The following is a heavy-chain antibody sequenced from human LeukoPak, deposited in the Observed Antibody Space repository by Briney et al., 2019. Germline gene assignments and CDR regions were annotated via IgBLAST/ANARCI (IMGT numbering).Heavy chain of an antibody. V-gene: IGHV4-31*03. CDR3: ARESTSTYYYYSMDV. J-gene: IGHJ6*02. CDR1: GGSISSGGYY. Sequence: PSETLSLTCTVSGGSISSGGYYWSWIRQHPGKGLEWIGYIYYSGSTYYNPSLKSRVTISVDTSKNQFSLKLSSVTAADTAVYYCARESTSTYYYYSMDVWGQGTTVTVSS. CDR2: IYYSGST.